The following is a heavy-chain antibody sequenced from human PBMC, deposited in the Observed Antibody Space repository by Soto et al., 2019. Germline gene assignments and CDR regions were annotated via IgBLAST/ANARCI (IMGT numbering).Heavy chain of an antibody. CDR2: VYHSGST. CDR1: GDSITSGGYY. V-gene: IGHV4-31*03. Sequence: PSETLSLTCNVSGDSITSGGYYWSWIRQQPGKGLEWIGYVYHSGSTYYNPSLKSRITMSLDTSKNQFSLKLSSVTVADTAVYYCARSVFPWGQGTLVTVSS. CDR3: ARSVFP. J-gene: IGHJ5*02.